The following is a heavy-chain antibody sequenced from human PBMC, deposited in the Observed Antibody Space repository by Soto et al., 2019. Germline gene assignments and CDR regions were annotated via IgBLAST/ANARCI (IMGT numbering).Heavy chain of an antibody. CDR1: GFTFSNYA. J-gene: IGHJ4*02. CDR3: AKMTDPYVRYYFDN. CDR2: LSSTGGST. Sequence: LESGGGLAQPGGSLRLSCAASGFTFSNYAMSWVRQAPGKGLEWVSALSSTGGSTYYADSVKGRFTISRDNSQTTLYLQLNSLRVEDTAIYYCAKMTDPYVRYYFDNWGQGTLVTVSS. V-gene: IGHV3-23*01. D-gene: IGHD3-16*01.